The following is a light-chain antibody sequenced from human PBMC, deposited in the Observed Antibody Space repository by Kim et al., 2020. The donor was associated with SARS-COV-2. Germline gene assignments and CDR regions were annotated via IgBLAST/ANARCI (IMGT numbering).Light chain of an antibody. CDR3: CSYAGSYGVV. Sequence: GQSVTSSCTGTSSDVSYYNYVSWYQQHPGKAPKLMIYDVSKRPSGVPDRFSGSKSGNTASLTISGLQAEDEADYYCCSYAGSYGVVFGGGTQLTVL. V-gene: IGLV2-11*01. J-gene: IGLJ2*01. CDR1: SSDVSYYNY. CDR2: DVS.